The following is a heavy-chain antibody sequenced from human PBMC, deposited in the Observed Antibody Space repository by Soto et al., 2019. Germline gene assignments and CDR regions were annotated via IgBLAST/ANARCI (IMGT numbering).Heavy chain of an antibody. Sequence: PGGSLRLSCAASGFTFSTYAMNWVRQAPGKGLEWVSLIISSGGSTYYADSVKGRFTISRDNSKNTLYLQMNSRRADDTAVYYCAKAEGSSSGNEYSQRWRQGTLVTVAS. V-gene: IGHV3-23*01. D-gene: IGHD6-13*01. CDR3: AKAEGSSSGNEYSQR. CDR2: IISSGGST. CDR1: GFTFSTYA. J-gene: IGHJ1*01.